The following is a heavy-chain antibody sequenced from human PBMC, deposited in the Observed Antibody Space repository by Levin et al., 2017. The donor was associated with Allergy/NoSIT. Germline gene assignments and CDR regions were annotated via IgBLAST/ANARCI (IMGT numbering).Heavy chain of an antibody. CDR1: GGSFSGYY. Sequence: SQTLSLTCAVYGGSFSGYYWSWIRQPPGKGLEWIGEINHSGSTNYNPSLKSRVTISVDTSKNQFSLKLSSVTAADTAVYYCARVRITIFGVVTGPTVVDYWGQGTLVTVSS. V-gene: IGHV4-34*01. D-gene: IGHD3-3*01. CDR2: INHSGST. CDR3: ARVRITIFGVVTGPTVVDY. J-gene: IGHJ4*02.